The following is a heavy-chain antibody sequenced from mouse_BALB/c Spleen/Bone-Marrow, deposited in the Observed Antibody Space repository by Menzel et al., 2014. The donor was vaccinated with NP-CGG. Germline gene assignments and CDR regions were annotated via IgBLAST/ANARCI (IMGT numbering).Heavy chain of an antibody. J-gene: IGHJ3*01. Sequence: EVQLQQSGPELVKPGASVKIPCKASGYTFTDYNMDWVKQSHGKSLEWIGHINPNTGATIYNQRFTGKATSNVDKSSSTAYMELRSLTSEDTAVYYCARYRDYDGGYAYWGRGTLVTVSA. CDR3: ARYRDYDGGYAY. V-gene: IGHV1-18*01. CDR1: GYTFTDYN. D-gene: IGHD2-4*01. CDR2: INPNTGAT.